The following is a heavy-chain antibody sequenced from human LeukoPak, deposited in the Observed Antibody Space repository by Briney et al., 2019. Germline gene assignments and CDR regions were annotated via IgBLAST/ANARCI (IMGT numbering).Heavy chain of an antibody. CDR2: IYYSGTT. J-gene: IGHJ4*02. Sequence: PSETLSLTCTVSGGSISNYYWSWIRQPPGKGLEWIGYIYYSGTTNYNPSLKSRVTISVDTSKNQLSLKLSSVTAADTAVYYCAGHGGWMSPLSNWGQGTLVTVSS. V-gene: IGHV4-59*08. CDR1: GGSISNYY. CDR3: AGHGGWMSPLSN. D-gene: IGHD3-16*01.